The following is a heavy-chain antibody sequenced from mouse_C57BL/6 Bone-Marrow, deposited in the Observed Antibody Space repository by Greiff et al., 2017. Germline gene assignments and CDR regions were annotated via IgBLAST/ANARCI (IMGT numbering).Heavy chain of an antibody. CDR2: IYPGSGST. D-gene: IGHD2-4*01. CDR3: ARSRDYDGAMDY. V-gene: IGHV1-55*01. CDR1: GYTFTSYW. J-gene: IGHJ4*01. Sequence: QVQLKQPGAELVKPGASVKMSCKASGYTFTSYWITWVKQRPGQGLEWIGDIYPGSGSTNYNEKFKSKATLTVDTSSSTAYMQLSSLTSEDSAVYYCARSRDYDGAMDYWGQGTSVTVSS.